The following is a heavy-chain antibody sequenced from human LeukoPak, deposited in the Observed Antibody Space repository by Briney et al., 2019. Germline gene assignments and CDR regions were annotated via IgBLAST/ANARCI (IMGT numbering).Heavy chain of an antibody. D-gene: IGHD3-22*01. CDR3: ASMMHYYDSSGPGY. CDR1: GFTFSSYG. V-gene: IGHV3-30*03. CDR2: ISYDGSNK. J-gene: IGHJ4*02. Sequence: GRSLRLSCAASGFTFSSYGMHWVRQAPGKGLEWVAVISYDGSNKYYADSVKGRFTISRDNSKNTLYLQMNSLRAEDTAVYYCASMMHYYDSSGPGYWGQGTLVTVSS.